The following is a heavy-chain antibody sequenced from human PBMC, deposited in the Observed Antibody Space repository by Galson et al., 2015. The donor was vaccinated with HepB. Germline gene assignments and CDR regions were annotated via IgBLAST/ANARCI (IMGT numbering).Heavy chain of an antibody. CDR3: TTDVLYDHASGSFYSA. J-gene: IGHJ5*02. Sequence: SLRLSCAASGLTFTKAWMNWVRQAPGKGLEWVGRVKAQSDGGTVDYGAPVKGRFTMSRDDSKSTLFLQMKSLKSEDTAIYYCTTDVLYDHASGSFYSAWGQGALVTVSS. D-gene: IGHD3-10*01. CDR1: GLTFTKAW. CDR2: VKAQSDGGTV. V-gene: IGHV3-15*07.